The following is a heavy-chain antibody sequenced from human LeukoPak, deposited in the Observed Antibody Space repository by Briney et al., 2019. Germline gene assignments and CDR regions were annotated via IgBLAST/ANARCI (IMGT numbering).Heavy chain of an antibody. CDR1: GFTFSSYS. CDR3: ARKYCSSTSCCFTNMDV. V-gene: IGHV3-21*01. D-gene: IGHD2-2*01. J-gene: IGHJ6*03. Sequence: PGGSLRLSCVASGFTFSSYSMNWVRQAPGKGLEWVSSISSSTSYIYYADSLKNRFTISRDNAKNSLYLQMNSLRAEDTAVYYCARKYCSSTSCCFTNMDVWGKGTTVTVSS. CDR2: ISSSTSYI.